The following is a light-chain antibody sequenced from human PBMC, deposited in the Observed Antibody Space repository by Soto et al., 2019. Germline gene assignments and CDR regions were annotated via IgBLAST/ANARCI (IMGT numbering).Light chain of an antibody. Sequence: IVFTECPGTLSLYPGERSTLACVASQSVSNNYLAWYQQKPGQAPRLLIYGASNRATGIPDRFSGSGPGTDFTLTISRLEPEDFAVYYCQHYGSSGTFGPGTKVDIK. CDR1: QSVSNNY. V-gene: IGKV3-20*01. CDR2: GAS. J-gene: IGKJ1*01. CDR3: QHYGSSGT.